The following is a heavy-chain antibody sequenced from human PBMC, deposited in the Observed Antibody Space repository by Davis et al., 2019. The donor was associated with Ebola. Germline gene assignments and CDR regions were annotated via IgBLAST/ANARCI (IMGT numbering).Heavy chain of an antibody. V-gene: IGHV3-30-3*02. CDR1: GFTFSSYA. Sequence: PGGSLRLSCAASGFTFSSYAMHWVRQAPGKGLEWVAVISYDGSNKYYADSVKGRFTISRDNSKNTLYLQMNSLRAEDTAVYYCAKLELHGYWGQGTLVTVSS. CDR3: AKLELHGY. D-gene: IGHD1-7*01. J-gene: IGHJ4*02. CDR2: ISYDGSNK.